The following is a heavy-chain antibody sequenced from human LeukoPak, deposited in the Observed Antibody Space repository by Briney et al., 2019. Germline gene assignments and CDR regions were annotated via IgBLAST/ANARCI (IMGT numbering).Heavy chain of an antibody. J-gene: IGHJ4*02. CDR1: GDSISSGTYF. CDR2: IYTSGST. D-gene: IGHD3-22*01. CDR3: ARASPITMIVVVRRPGIYFDY. V-gene: IGHV4-61*02. Sequence: SETLSLTCTVSGDSISSGTYFWNWIRQPAGKGLEWIGRIYTSGSTNYNPSLKSRVTISVDTSKTQFSLKLSSVTAADTAVYYCARASPITMIVVVRRPGIYFDYWGQGTLVTVSS.